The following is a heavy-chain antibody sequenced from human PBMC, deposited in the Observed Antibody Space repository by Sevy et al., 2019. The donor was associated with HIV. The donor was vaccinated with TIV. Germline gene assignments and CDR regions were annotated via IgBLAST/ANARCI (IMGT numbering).Heavy chain of an antibody. CDR1: GDSFTSYW. CDR3: ARLDRAYCGGDCPPRGGVDY. Sequence: GESLKISCKGSGDSFTSYWIGWVRQMPGKGLEWMGIIYPGDSDTRYSPSFQGQVTISADKSISTAYLQWSSLKASDTAMYYCARLDRAYCGGDCPPRGGVDYWGQGTLVTVSS. V-gene: IGHV5-51*01. J-gene: IGHJ4*02. D-gene: IGHD2-21*02. CDR2: IYPGDSDT.